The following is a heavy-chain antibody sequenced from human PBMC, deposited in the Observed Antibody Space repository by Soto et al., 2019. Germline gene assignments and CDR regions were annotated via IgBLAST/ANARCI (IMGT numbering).Heavy chain of an antibody. J-gene: IGHJ5*02. D-gene: IGHD6-19*01. CDR1: GGSISSGGYS. CDR2: IYHSGST. Sequence: QLQLQESGSGLVKPSQTLSLTCAVSGGSISSGGYSWSWIRQLPGKGLEWIGYIYHSGSTYYNPSLKSRVTIPIDRSKNQFSLKLSSVTAADTAVYYCARGIAVAGTWFDPWGQGTLVTVSS. V-gene: IGHV4-30-2*01. CDR3: ARGIAVAGTWFDP.